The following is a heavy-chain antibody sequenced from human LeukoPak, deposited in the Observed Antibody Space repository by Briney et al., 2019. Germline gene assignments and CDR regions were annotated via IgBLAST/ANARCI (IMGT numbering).Heavy chain of an antibody. CDR2: ISAYNGNT. J-gene: IGHJ5*02. CDR3: ARDWQQENWFDP. CDR1: GYTFTSYG. V-gene: IGHV1-18*01. Sequence: GASVKVSCKASGYTFTSYGISWVRQAPGQGLEWMGWISAYNGNTNYAQKFQGRVTMTRDTSTSTVYMELSSLRSEDTAVYYCARDWQQENWFDPWGQGTLVTVSS. D-gene: IGHD6-13*01.